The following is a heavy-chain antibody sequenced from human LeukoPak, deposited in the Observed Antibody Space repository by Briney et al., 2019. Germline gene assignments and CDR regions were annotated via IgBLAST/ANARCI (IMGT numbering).Heavy chain of an antibody. CDR3: ARDKGGFTMIVVTHVFDY. Sequence: GGSLRLSCAASGFTFSIHGMYWVRQAPGKGLEWVAFISHDGSNKYYADSVKGRFTISRDNSKNTLYLQMNSLRAEDTAVYYCARDKGGFTMIVVTHVFDYWGQGTLVTVSS. CDR2: ISHDGSNK. V-gene: IGHV3-30*06. CDR1: GFTFSIHG. J-gene: IGHJ4*02. D-gene: IGHD3-22*01.